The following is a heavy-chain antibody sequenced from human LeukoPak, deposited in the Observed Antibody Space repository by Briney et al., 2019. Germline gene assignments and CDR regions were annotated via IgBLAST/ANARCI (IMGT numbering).Heavy chain of an antibody. V-gene: IGHV1-24*01. CDR1: VYTLADLS. D-gene: IGHD2-21*01. J-gene: IGHJ6*03. CDR3: ATGVYCATTTCPGYQHYYYFMDV. Sequence: ASEKVSRNFSVYTLADLSMHWVRQAPGKGLESEGGYDRKNGDTICAQRFRGRVTLTEDTSTGTAYMDLSSLSADDTAVYYCATGVYCATTTCPGYQHYYYFMDVWGKGTTVTVSS. CDR2: YDRKNGDT.